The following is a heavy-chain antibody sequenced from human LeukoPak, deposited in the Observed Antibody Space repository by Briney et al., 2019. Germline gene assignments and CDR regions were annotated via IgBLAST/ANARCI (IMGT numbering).Heavy chain of an antibody. CDR3: AKDVGKWESLHFFDY. V-gene: IGHV3-23*01. D-gene: IGHD1-26*01. CDR1: GFTFSSYA. J-gene: IGHJ4*02. CDR2: ISGSGAST. Sequence: PGGSLRLSCAASGFTFSSYAMSWVRQAPGEGLEWISGISGSGASTYYADSVKGRFTISRDDSRNTLCLQMNSLRGDDTAVYYCAKDVGKWESLHFFDYWGQGTLVTVSS.